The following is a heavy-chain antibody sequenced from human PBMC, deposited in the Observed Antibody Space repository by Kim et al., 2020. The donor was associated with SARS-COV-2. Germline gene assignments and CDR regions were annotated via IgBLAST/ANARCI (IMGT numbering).Heavy chain of an antibody. D-gene: IGHD3-10*01. CDR1: GYTFTGYY. Sequence: ASVKVSCKASGYTFTGYYMHWVRQAPGQGLEWMGWINPNSGGTNYAQKFQGRVTMTRDTSISTAYMELSRLRSDDTAVYYCARDGTFSRRAQERITMVRGVIEGMDVWGQGTTVTVSS. V-gene: IGHV1-2*02. CDR2: INPNSGGT. CDR3: ARDGTFSRRAQERITMVRGVIEGMDV. J-gene: IGHJ6*02.